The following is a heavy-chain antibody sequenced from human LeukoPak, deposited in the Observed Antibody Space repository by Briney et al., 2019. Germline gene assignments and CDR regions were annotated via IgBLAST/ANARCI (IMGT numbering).Heavy chain of an antibody. J-gene: IGHJ4*02. CDR2: ISSSGSTI. V-gene: IGHV3-11*01. CDR1: GLALSDYY. D-gene: IGHD6-13*01. CDR3: SRVSGSWEGDC. Sequence: GGPLTLSCAPSGLALSDYYMSWTPEAPGEGLEWVSYISSSGSTIYYADSVKGRFTISRDNAKNSLYLQMNSLRAEDTAVYYCSRVSGSWEGDCWGQGTLVTVPS.